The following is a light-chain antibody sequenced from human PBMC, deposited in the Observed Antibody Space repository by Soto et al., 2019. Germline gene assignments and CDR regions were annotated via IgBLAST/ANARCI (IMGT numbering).Light chain of an antibody. CDR2: EVS. CDR3: SSYTSSGTRV. V-gene: IGLV2-14*01. Sequence: QSALTQPASVSGSPGQSITISCTGTNSDVGRYNYVSWYQQHADKAPKLMIYEVSNRPSGISNRFSGFKSGNTASLTISGLQAEDEADYYCSSYTSSGTRVFGGGTKVTVL. CDR1: NSDVGRYNY. J-gene: IGLJ2*01.